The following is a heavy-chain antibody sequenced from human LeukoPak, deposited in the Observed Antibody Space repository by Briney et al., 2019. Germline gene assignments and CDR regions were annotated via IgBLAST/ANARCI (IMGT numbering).Heavy chain of an antibody. CDR2: IYSAGGT. CDR1: GFTFDDYA. Sequence: GGSLRLSCAASGFTFDDYAMHWVRQAPGKGLEWVSLIYSAGGTYYADSVKGRFTISRDNSKNTVYLQMNSLRAEDTAVYYCAREKSLWGQETLVTVSS. V-gene: IGHV3-53*01. J-gene: IGHJ4*02. CDR3: AREKSL.